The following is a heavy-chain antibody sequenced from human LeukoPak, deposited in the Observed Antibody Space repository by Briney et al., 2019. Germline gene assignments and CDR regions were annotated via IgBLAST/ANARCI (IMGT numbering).Heavy chain of an antibody. D-gene: IGHD5-24*01. V-gene: IGHV3-7*01. CDR1: QFTLDRYL. CDR2: IIEEGSEQ. Sequence: GGCLSLSCVPSQFTLDRYLMTWVRQAAGRGGEWLAKIIEEGSEQNYAASVKGRFNITRDNAREILYLRMSSLRAEDTAVYSGARDLSGDAIDSWGEETLVTVSS. J-gene: IGHJ5*01. CDR3: ARDLSGDAIDS.